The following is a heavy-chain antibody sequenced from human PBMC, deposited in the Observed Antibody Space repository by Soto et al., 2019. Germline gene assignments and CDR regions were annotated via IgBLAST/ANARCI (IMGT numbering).Heavy chain of an antibody. CDR2: IYYSGST. J-gene: IGHJ4*02. CDR3: ARKYYDSSGYTFDY. D-gene: IGHD3-22*01. V-gene: IGHV4-59*01. Sequence: QVQLQESGPGLVKPSKTLSLTCTVSGGSISSYYWSWIRQPPGKGLEWIGYIYYSGSTNYNPSLKSRVTISVDTSKNQFSLKLSSVTAADTAVYYCARKYYDSSGYTFDYWGQGTLVTVSS. CDR1: GGSISSYY.